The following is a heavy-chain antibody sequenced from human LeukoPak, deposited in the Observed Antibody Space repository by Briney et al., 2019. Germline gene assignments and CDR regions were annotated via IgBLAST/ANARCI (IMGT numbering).Heavy chain of an antibody. J-gene: IGHJ6*02. Sequence: SQTLSLTCAISGDSVSSNSAAWNWVRQSPSRGLEWLGRTYYRSKWYNDYAVPVKSRITINPDTSKNQFSLQLNSVTPEDTAVYYCAREANRGFPILGFGMDVWGQGTTVTVSS. CDR1: GDSVSSNSAA. D-gene: IGHD7-27*01. V-gene: IGHV6-1*01. CDR3: AREANRGFPILGFGMDV. CDR2: TYYRSKWYN.